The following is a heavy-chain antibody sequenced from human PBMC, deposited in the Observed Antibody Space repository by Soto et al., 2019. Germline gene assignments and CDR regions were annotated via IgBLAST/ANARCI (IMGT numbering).Heavy chain of an antibody. CDR3: VRGATVMRGHWFDP. D-gene: IGHD3-16*01. CDR1: GESISSGDYY. V-gene: IGHV4-30-4*01. Sequence: QVQLRESGPGLVKPSQTLSLTCIVSGESISSGDYYWSWIRQPPGKGLEWIGYIYYTGSTYYNPSLKSRVTISVDKSKNQFSLKLTSVTAADTAVYFCVRGATVMRGHWFDPWGQGTLVTVSS. CDR2: IYYTGST. J-gene: IGHJ5*02.